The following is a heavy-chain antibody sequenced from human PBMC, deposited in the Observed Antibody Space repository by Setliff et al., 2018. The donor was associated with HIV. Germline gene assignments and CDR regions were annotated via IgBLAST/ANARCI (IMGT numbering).Heavy chain of an antibody. CDR1: GVSIGNFY. D-gene: IGHD3-10*01. J-gene: IGHJ6*03. V-gene: IGHV4-4*08. CDR2: IYIGST. CDR3: ARDFNYGSGRYYYYMDV. Sequence: SETLSLTCTVSGVSIGNFYWSWVRQSPGRGLEWIGHIYIGSTNYNPSLKSRVTISADTSKNQFSLKLSSVTAADTAVYYCARDFNYGSGRYYYYMDVWGKGTTVTVSS.